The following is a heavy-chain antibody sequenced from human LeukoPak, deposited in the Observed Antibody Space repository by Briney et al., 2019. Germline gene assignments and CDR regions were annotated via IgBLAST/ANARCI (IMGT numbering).Heavy chain of an antibody. CDR2: MDPNSGDT. D-gene: IGHD2-15*01. J-gene: IGHJ3*01. CDR3: ATKGGLTPNTLAM. Sequence: ASVKVSCKGSGYNFSVYYMHWVRQAPEQGLEWMGWMDPNSGDTIYAPKFQGRVSMTRDTSITTAYMELSSLTFDDSAIYYCATKGGLTPNTLAMWGHGTMVTVSS. V-gene: IGHV1-2*02. CDR1: GYNFSVYY.